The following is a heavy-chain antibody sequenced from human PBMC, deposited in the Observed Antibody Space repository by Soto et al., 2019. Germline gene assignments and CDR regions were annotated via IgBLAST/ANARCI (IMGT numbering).Heavy chain of an antibody. V-gene: IGHV1-69*13. Sequence: SVKVSCKASGGTFSSYAISWVRQAPGQGLEWMGGIIPIFDTANYAQKFQGRVTITADESTSTAYMELSSLRSEDTAVYYCARDRVGATTRWYFDLWGRGTLVTVSS. CDR3: ARDRVGATTRWYFDL. CDR2: IIPIFDTA. D-gene: IGHD1-26*01. CDR1: GGTFSSYA. J-gene: IGHJ2*01.